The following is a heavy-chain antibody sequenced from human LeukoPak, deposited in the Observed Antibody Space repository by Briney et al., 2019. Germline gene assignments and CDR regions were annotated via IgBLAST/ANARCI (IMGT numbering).Heavy chain of an antibody. V-gene: IGHV1-69*05. Sequence: GSSVKVSCKASGGTFSSYAISWVRQAPGQGLEWMGRIIPIFGTANYAQKFQGRVTITTDESTSTAYMELSSLRSEDTAVYYCARAQLAYFGGDCPDYYYYYMDVWGKGTTATVSS. CDR3: ARAQLAYFGGDCPDYYYYYMDV. D-gene: IGHD2-21*02. CDR1: GGTFSSYA. CDR2: IIPIFGTA. J-gene: IGHJ6*03.